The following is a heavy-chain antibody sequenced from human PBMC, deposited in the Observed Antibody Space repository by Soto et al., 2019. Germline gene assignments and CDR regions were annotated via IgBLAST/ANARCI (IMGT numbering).Heavy chain of an antibody. CDR1: GFALNYFA. CDR3: AKGIGSDGYNSGLD. D-gene: IGHD2-21*01. CDR2: ISYDGSKK. Sequence: QAQLVESGGGVVQPGRSLRLSCAASGFALNYFAMHWVRQAPGKGLEWVAVISYDGSKKEYAESVNGRFTISRDSSKNTLFLQVYSLGIEDTGVYYCAKGIGSDGYNSGLDWGQGTLVTVSS. V-gene: IGHV3-30*18. J-gene: IGHJ4*02.